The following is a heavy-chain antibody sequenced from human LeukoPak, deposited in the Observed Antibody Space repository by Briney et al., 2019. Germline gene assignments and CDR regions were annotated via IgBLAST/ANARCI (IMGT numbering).Heavy chain of an antibody. V-gene: IGHV3-73*01. J-gene: IGHJ5*02. CDR1: GFTFSGSA. Sequence: PGGSLKLSCAASGFTFSGSAMHWVRQASGKGLEWVGRIRTKGKSYATEYAASVKGRFIISRDDLENTAYLQMNSLKIEDTAVYYCTRTTVTMADWFDPWGQGTLVTVSS. CDR2: IRTKGKSYAT. CDR3: TRTTVTMADWFDP. D-gene: IGHD4-17*01.